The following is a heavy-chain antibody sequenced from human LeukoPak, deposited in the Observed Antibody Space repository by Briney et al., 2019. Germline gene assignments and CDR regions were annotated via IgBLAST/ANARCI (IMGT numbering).Heavy chain of an antibody. CDR3: ARDHDYTFHY. CDR1: GFTFSSYA. V-gene: IGHV3-23*01. J-gene: IGHJ4*02. Sequence: GGSLRLSCAAPGFTFSSYAMSWVRQAPGKGLEWVSAISGSGGSTYYADSVKGRFTISRDNAKNSLYLQMNSLRAEDTAVYYCARDHDYTFHYWGQGTLVTVSS. D-gene: IGHD4-11*01. CDR2: ISGSGGST.